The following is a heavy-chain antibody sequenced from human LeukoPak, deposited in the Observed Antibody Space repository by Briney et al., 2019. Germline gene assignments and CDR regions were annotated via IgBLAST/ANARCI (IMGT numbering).Heavy chain of an antibody. Sequence: SETLSLTCAVYGGSFSGYYWSWIRQPPGKGLEWIGEINHSGSTNYNPSLKSRVTISVDTSKNQFSLKLSSVTAADTAVCYCARGQYYYDSSGYYVSAARSGFDYWGQGTLVTVSS. V-gene: IGHV4-34*01. CDR2: INHSGST. J-gene: IGHJ4*02. D-gene: IGHD3-22*01. CDR1: GGSFSGYY. CDR3: ARGQYYYDSSGYYVSAARSGFDY.